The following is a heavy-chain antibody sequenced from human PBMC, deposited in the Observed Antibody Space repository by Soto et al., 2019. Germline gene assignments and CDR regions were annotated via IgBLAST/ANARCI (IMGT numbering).Heavy chain of an antibody. V-gene: IGHV1-69*06. CDR2: IIPISGTT. CDR1: GGTFNNYA. D-gene: IGHD2-15*01. CDR3: ARWGGLSCSDVECFKKPFDY. J-gene: IGHJ4*02. Sequence: QVQLVQSGAEVKKPESSMKVSCKPSGGTFNNYAINWVRQAPGQGLEWMGGIIPISGTTKYAQKFQGRVTITADKSTSTAYMDLSRLRSEDTAIYYCARWGGLSCSDVECFKKPFDYWGQGTLVTVSS.